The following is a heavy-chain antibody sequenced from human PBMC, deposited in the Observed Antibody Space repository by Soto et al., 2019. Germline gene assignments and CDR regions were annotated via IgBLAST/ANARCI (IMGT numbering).Heavy chain of an antibody. CDR1: GGSISSGDYY. CDR3: ARGQMTYYDILTGAPAFDY. D-gene: IGHD3-9*01. CDR2: IYYSGST. Sequence: QVQLQESGPGLVKPSQTLSLTCTVSGGSISSGDYYWSWIRQPPGKGLEWIGYIYYSGSTYYNPSLKCRVTRSVDTSKNQFSLKLSSVTAADTAVYYCARGQMTYYDILTGAPAFDYWGQGTLVTVSS. J-gene: IGHJ4*02. V-gene: IGHV4-30-4*01.